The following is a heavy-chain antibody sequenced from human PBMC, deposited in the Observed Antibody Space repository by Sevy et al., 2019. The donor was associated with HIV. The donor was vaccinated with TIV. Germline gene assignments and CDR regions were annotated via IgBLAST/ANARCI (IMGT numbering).Heavy chain of an antibody. CDR2: FRSKAYGGTT. CDR1: GFTFGDYA. V-gene: IGHV3-49*03. Sequence: GGSLRLSCTASGFTFGDYAMSWFRQAPGKGLEWVGFFRSKAYGGTTEYAASVKGRFTISRDDSKSIAYLKMNSLKTEDTALYYCTRDKGVLRFLEWRAVYYYGMDVWGQGTTVTVSS. D-gene: IGHD3-3*01. J-gene: IGHJ6*02. CDR3: TRDKGVLRFLEWRAVYYYGMDV.